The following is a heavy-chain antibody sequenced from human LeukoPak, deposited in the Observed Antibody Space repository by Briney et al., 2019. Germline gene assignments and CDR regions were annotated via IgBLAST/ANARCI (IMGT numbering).Heavy chain of an antibody. CDR1: DDSISDYY. CDR2: FHNSGTS. V-gene: IGHV4-59*01. J-gene: IGHJ4*02. D-gene: IGHD3-16*01. CDR3: TRGAGWLIDY. Sequence: PSETLSLTCTVSDDSISDYYRGWIRQPPGKGLEWIGYFHNSGTSTHNPSLKSRVTISADTSKNQFPLKLNSLTTADTAVYYCTRGAGWLIDYWGQGILVTVSS.